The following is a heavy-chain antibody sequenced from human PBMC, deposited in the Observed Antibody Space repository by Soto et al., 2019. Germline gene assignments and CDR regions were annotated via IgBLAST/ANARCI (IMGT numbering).Heavy chain of an antibody. J-gene: IGHJ4*02. CDR2: ISISGSTI. Sequence: GSLRLSCAASGXTFSSYYMNWVRQAQGKGLEWTSYISISGSTIYYADSVKCRFTISRDNDKNSLFLQMNSIRVDDTAVYYCARDSSTSSQFDSWGQGTLGTVSS. V-gene: IGHV3-48*03. D-gene: IGHD2-2*01. CDR1: GXTFSSYY. CDR3: ARDSSTSSQFDS.